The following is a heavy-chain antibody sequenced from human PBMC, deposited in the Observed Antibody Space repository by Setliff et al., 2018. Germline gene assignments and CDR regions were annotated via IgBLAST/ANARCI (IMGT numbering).Heavy chain of an antibody. J-gene: IGHJ3*01. CDR3: ARFGGSCSSSSCYASDL. Sequence: GASVKVSCKASGYTFTGYYMHWVRQAPGQGLEWMGWISPIYGYTNYAQKFQDRVTITADTSTGTGYMELRSLRSDDTAVYFCARFGGSCSSSSCYASDLWGQGTMVTVSS. CDR2: ISPIYGYT. V-gene: IGHV1-2*02. CDR1: GYTFTGYY. D-gene: IGHD2-2*01.